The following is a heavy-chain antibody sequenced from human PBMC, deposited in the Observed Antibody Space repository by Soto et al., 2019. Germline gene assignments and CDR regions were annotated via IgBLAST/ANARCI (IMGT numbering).Heavy chain of an antibody. J-gene: IGHJ4*02. Sequence: QVQLVQSGAEVKKPGSSVKVSCKASGGTFSSYAISWVRQAPGQGLEWMGGIIPIFGTANYAQKFQGRVTITAAESTSTAYMELSSLRSEDTAVYYCARGTYYDSSGHASYFDYWGQGTLVTVSS. D-gene: IGHD3-22*01. CDR3: ARGTYYDSSGHASYFDY. CDR2: IIPIFGTA. CDR1: GGTFSSYA. V-gene: IGHV1-69*01.